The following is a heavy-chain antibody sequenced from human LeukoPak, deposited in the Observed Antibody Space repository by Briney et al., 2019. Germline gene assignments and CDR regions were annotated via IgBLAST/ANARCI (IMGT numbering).Heavy chain of an antibody. CDR1: GFTFSSYA. D-gene: IGHD3-10*01. V-gene: IGHV3-30-3*01. CDR3: ARTGSGSYYNYYYYGMDV. J-gene: IGHJ6*02. CDR2: ISYDGSNK. Sequence: PGGSLRLSCAASGFTFSSYAMHWVRQAPGKGLEWVAVISYDGSNKYYADSVKGRFTISRDNSENTLYLQMNSLRAEDTAVYYCARTGSGSYYNYYYYGMDVWGQGTTVTVSS.